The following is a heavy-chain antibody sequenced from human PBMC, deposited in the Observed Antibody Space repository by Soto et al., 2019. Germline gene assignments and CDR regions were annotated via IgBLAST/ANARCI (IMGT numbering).Heavy chain of an antibody. CDR2: INWNGGST. CDR3: ARGYYYDSSGYYPIYYYYGMDV. Sequence: GGSLRLSCAASGFTFDDYGMSWVRQAPGKGLEWVSGINWNGGSTGYADSVKGRFTISRDNAKNSLYLQMNSLRAEDTALYYCARGYYYDSSGYYPIYYYYGMDVWGQGTTVTVSS. J-gene: IGHJ6*02. D-gene: IGHD3-22*01. CDR1: GFTFDDYG. V-gene: IGHV3-20*04.